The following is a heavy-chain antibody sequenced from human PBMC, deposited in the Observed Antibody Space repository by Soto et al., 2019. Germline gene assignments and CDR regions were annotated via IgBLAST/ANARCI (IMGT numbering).Heavy chain of an antibody. CDR3: AKTYDGSGQPSHWFAP. V-gene: IGHV1-2*02. Sequence: ASVKVGCKASRYTFIAYYIHWMRQAPGQGLEWMGWINPKSGGTNYAQRFPGRVTLTRDKSITTAYRDLRSLRSEDTATYYCAKTYDGSGQPSHWFAPSGQGTPVTVSS. CDR2: INPKSGGT. J-gene: IGHJ5*02. D-gene: IGHD3-22*01. CDR1: RYTFIAYY.